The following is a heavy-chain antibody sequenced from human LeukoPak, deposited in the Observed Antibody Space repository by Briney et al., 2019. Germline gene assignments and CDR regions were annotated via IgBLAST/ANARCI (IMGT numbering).Heavy chain of an antibody. CDR3: ARGKIRQWLVPYYFDY. D-gene: IGHD6-19*01. CDR2: IIPIFGTA. J-gene: IGHJ4*02. Sequence: SVKVSFKASGGTFNSYAISWVRQAPGQGLEWMGGIIPIFGTANYAQKFQGRVTITADESTSTAYMELSSLRSEDTAVYYCARGKIRQWLVPYYFDYWGQGTLVTVSS. V-gene: IGHV1-69*01. CDR1: GGTFNSYA.